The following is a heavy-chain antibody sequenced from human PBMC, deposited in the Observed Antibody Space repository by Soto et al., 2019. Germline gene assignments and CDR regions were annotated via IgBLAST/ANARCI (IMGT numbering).Heavy chain of an antibody. CDR2: IYSGGTT. D-gene: IGHD6-6*01. CDR1: GFTVSSNY. J-gene: IGHJ5*02. Sequence: EVQLVETGGGLIQPGGSLRLSCEVTGFTVSSNYMSWVRQAPGKGLEWVSVIYSGGTTYSADSVKGRFTISRDDSKNTLYLQMNSLRDEDTAVYYCAGAWWSSSRWFDPWGQGTLVTVSS. CDR3: AGAWWSSSRWFDP. V-gene: IGHV3-53*02.